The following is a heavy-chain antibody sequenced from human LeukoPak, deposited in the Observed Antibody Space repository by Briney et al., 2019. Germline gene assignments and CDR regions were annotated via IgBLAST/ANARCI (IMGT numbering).Heavy chain of an antibody. Sequence: ASVKVSCKAPGYTFTSYGISWVRQAPGQGLEWMGWISAYNGNTNYAQKLQGRVTMTTDTSTSTAYMELRSLRSDDTAVYYCARDAKWYYDSSGTYYFDYWGQGTLVTVSS. CDR2: ISAYNGNT. J-gene: IGHJ4*02. D-gene: IGHD3-22*01. CDR3: ARDAKWYYDSSGTYYFDY. CDR1: GYTFTSYG. V-gene: IGHV1-18*01.